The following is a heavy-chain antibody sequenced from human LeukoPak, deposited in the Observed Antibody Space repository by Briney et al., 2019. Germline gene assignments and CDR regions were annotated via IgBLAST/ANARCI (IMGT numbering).Heavy chain of an antibody. V-gene: IGHV1-46*01. J-gene: IGHJ3*02. Sequence: ASVKVSCKASGYTFTSYYMHWVRQAPGQGLEWMGIINPSGGSTSYAQKFQGRVTMTRDMSTSTVYMELNSLRAEDTAVYYCARVARTADAFDIWGQGTMVTVSS. CDR2: INPSGGST. CDR3: ARVARTADAFDI. CDR1: GYTFTSYY.